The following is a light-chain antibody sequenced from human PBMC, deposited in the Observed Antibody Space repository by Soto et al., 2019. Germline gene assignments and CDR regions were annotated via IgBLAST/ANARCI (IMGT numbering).Light chain of an antibody. Sequence: QSVLTQSPSASASLGASVRLTCTLSSGHSSYAIAWHQKQPGQSPRYLMDLKNDGSHTKGDGSPDRFSGSSSGAERSLIISSLQSEDEADYYCQTWGTGFQVFGGGTKLAVL. J-gene: IGLJ2*01. CDR3: QTWGTGFQV. CDR2: LKNDGSH. CDR1: SGHSSYA. V-gene: IGLV4-69*01.